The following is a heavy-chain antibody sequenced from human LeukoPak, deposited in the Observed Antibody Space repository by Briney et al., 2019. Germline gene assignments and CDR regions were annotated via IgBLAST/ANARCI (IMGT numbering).Heavy chain of an antibody. J-gene: IGHJ6*03. CDR2: IYYSGST. V-gene: IGHV4-59*08. CDR1: GGSISSYY. CDR3: ARHVYSYYYYYYMDV. D-gene: IGHD1-1*01. Sequence: PSETLSLTCTVSGGSISSYYWSWIRQPPGKGLEWIGYIYYSGSTNYNPSLKSRVTISVDTSKNQFSLKLSSVTAADTAVYYCARHVYSYYYYYYMDVWGKGTTVTISS.